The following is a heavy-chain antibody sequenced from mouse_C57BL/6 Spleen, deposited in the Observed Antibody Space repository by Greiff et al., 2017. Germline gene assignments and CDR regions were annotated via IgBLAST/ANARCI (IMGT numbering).Heavy chain of an antibody. CDR3: ARSGGVTTRTRAMDY. CDR1: GYTFTNYW. Sequence: FQLQQSGAELVRPGTSVKMSCKASGYTFTNYWIGWAKQRPGHGLDWIGDIYPGGGFTNYNEKFKGKATLTADKSSRTAYMQFSSLTSEDSAIYYCARSGGVTTRTRAMDYWGQGTSVTGSS. D-gene: IGHD2-2*01. J-gene: IGHJ4*01. V-gene: IGHV1-63*01. CDR2: IYPGGGFT.